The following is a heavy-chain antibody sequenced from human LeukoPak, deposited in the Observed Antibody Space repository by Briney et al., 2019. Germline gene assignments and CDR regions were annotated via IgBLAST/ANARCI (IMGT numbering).Heavy chain of an antibody. CDR1: GGSFSSYY. V-gene: IGHV4-34*01. D-gene: IGHD6-13*01. Sequence: SETLSLTCAVYGGSFSSYYWSWIRQPPGKGLEWIGEINHSGSTNYNPSLKSRVTISVDTSKNQFSLKLSSVTAADTAVYYCARRHSSSWYRSWFDPWGQGTLVTVSS. J-gene: IGHJ5*02. CDR2: INHSGST. CDR3: ARRHSSSWYRSWFDP.